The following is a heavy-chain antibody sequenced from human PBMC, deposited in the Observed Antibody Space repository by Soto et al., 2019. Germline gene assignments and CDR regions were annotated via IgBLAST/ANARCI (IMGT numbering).Heavy chain of an antibody. CDR2: IYTSGST. CDR3: ARGFGGDYGDYYYYYYGMDV. CDR1: GASISSYF. J-gene: IGHJ6*02. V-gene: IGHV4-4*07. D-gene: IGHD4-17*01. Sequence: PSETLSLTCTVSGASISSYFWSWIRQPAGKGLEWIGRIYTSGSTNYNPSLKSRVTISVDTSKNQFSLKLSSVTAADTAVYYCARGFGGDYGDYYYYYYGMDVWGQGTTVTVSS.